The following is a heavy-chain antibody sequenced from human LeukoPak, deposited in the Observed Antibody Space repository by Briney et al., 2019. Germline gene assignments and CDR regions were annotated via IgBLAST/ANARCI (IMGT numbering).Heavy chain of an antibody. J-gene: IGHJ3*02. CDR1: GYSISSSNW. CDR3: GSSSWCRAYAFDI. Sequence: PSDTLSLTCAVSGYSISSSNWWGWIRQPPGKGLEWIGYIYYSGSTYYNPSLKSRVTMSVDTSKNQFSLTLSSVTAVDTAVYYCGSSSWCRAYAFDIWGQGTMVTVSS. V-gene: IGHV4-28*01. D-gene: IGHD6-13*01. CDR2: IYYSGST.